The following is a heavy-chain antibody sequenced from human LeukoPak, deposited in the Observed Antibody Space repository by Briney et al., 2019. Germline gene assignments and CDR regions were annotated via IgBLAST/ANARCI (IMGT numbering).Heavy chain of an antibody. D-gene: IGHD6-6*01. CDR3: ARDRTSSSPTPLYYYYGMDV. Sequence: GGSLRLSCAASGFTFSSYGMHWVRQAPGKGLDRVAVIWYDGSNKYYADSVKGRFTISRDNSKNTLYLQMNSLRAEDTAVYYCARDRTSSSPTPLYYYYGMDVWGQGTTVTVSS. CDR2: IWYDGSNK. J-gene: IGHJ6*02. CDR1: GFTFSSYG. V-gene: IGHV3-33*01.